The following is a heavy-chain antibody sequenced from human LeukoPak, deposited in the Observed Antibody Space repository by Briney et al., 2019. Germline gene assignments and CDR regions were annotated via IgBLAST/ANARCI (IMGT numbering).Heavy chain of an antibody. V-gene: IGHV4-4*02. Sequence: PSGTLSLTCAVSGGFISSDNWWSWVRQPPGKGLEWIGEIYHSGSTNYNPSLKSRVTISVDKSKNQFSLKVSSVAAADTAVYYCARRITMVRGVTPRFDPWGQGTLVTVSS. CDR2: IYHSGST. J-gene: IGHJ5*02. CDR3: ARRITMVRGVTPRFDP. D-gene: IGHD3-10*01. CDR1: GGFISSDNW.